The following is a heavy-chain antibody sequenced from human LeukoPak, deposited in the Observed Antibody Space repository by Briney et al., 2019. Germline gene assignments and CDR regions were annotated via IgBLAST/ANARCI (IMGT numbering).Heavy chain of an antibody. D-gene: IGHD3-22*01. CDR3: AKDNRYDSSGYYYWYFDL. J-gene: IGHJ2*01. CDR1: GFTYDDYA. V-gene: IGHV3-9*03. Sequence: GGSLRLSCAASGFTYDDYAMHWVRQAPGKGLEWVSGISWNSGSIGYADSVKGRFTISRDNAKNSLYLQMNSLRAEDMALYYCAKDNRYDSSGYYYWYFDLWGRSTLVTVSS. CDR2: ISWNSGSI.